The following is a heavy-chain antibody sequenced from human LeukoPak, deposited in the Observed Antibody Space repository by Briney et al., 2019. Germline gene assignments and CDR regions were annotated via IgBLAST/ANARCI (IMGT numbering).Heavy chain of an antibody. CDR1: GFTFSSYW. CDR3: ARDLRDTVGPFDY. CDR2: INWNGGST. D-gene: IGHD4-23*01. V-gene: IGHV3-20*04. J-gene: IGHJ4*02. Sequence: PGGSLRLSCAASGFTFSSYWMHWVRQAPGKGLEWVSGINWNGGSTGYADSVKGRFTISRDNAKNSLYLQMNSLRAEDTALYYCARDLRDTVGPFDYWGQGTLVTVSS.